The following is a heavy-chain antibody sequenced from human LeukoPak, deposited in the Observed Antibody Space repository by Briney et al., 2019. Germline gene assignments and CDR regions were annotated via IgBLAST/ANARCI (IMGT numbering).Heavy chain of an antibody. CDR2: INPSGGST. D-gene: IGHD3-22*01. V-gene: IGHV1-46*01. CDR1: GYTFTRYS. CDR3: ARAYYYESRGYYEASDY. Sequence: GASVKVSCKASGYTFTRYSMYWVRQAPGQGLEWMGIINPSGGSTSYAQKFQGRVTMTRDTSTSTVYMELTSLRSEDTAVYYCARAYYYESRGYYEASDYWGQGTLVTVSS. J-gene: IGHJ4*02.